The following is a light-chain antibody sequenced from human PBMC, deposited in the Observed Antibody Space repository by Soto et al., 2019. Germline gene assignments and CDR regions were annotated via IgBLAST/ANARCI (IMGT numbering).Light chain of an antibody. CDR2: GAS. V-gene: IGKV3-20*01. Sequence: EIVLTQSPGTLSLSPGERATLSCRASQSVSNNYLAWYQQKPGQAPRLLIYGASNRATGIPDRFSGSGSGTDFTLTISSLQPEDIATYYCQQYDNLPLFGPGTKVDNK. J-gene: IGKJ3*01. CDR3: QQYDNLPL. CDR1: QSVSNNY.